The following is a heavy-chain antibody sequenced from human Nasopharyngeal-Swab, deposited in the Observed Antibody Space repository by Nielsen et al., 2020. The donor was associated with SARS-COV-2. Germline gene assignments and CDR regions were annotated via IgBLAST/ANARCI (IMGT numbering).Heavy chain of an antibody. D-gene: IGHD2-2*01. CDR1: GGSISSYY. Sequence: SETLSLTCTVSGGSISSYYWTWIRQPAGKGLEWIGRIYTSGSTNYNPSLRSRVTISVDTSKSQFSLKLTSVTAADTSVYYCARGLSGVVPAPILGLGPYYYFYYMDVWGKGTTVTVSS. V-gene: IGHV4-4*07. CDR3: ARGLSGVVPAPILGLGPYYYFYYMDV. J-gene: IGHJ6*03. CDR2: IYTSGST.